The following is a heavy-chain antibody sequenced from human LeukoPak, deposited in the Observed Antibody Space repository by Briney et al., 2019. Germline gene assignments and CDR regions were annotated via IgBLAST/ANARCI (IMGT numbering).Heavy chain of an antibody. CDR1: GFTFSSYG. CDR3: ARDSPDYYDSSGYPH. V-gene: IGHV3-33*01. J-gene: IGHJ4*02. D-gene: IGHD3-22*01. Sequence: GRSLRLSCAASGFTFSSYGMHWVRQAPGKGLEWVSLIWYDGSNKYYADSVKGRFTISRDNAKNSLYLQMNSLRDEDTAVYYCARDSPDYYDSSGYPHWGQGTLVTVSS. CDR2: IWYDGSNK.